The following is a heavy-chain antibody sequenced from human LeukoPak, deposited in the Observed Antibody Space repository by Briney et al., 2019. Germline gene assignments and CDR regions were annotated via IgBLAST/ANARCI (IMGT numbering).Heavy chain of an antibody. V-gene: IGHV4-4*07. Sequence: SETLSLTCTVSGGSISSYYWSWIRQPAGKGLEWIGRIYTSGSTNYNPSLKSRVTMSVDTSKKQVSLKLSSVTAADTAVYYCARDRGRGYDSYFDNWGQGTLVTVSS. CDR2: IYTSGST. D-gene: IGHD5-12*01. J-gene: IGHJ4*02. CDR1: GGSISSYY. CDR3: ARDRGRGYDSYFDN.